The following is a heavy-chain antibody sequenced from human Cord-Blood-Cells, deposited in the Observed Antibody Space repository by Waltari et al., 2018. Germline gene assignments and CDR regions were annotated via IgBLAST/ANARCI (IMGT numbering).Heavy chain of an antibody. CDR3: VSEISTGGAFDI. D-gene: IGHD2-8*02. CDR2: IYYSGST. Sequence: QLQLQESGPGLVKPSETLSLTCTVSGGSISSSSYYWGWIRQPPGKGLEWIGSIYYSGSTYYNPSLKSRVTISVDTSKNQFSLKLSSLTAADTAVYYCVSEISTGGAFDIWGQGTMVTVSS. CDR1: GGSISSSSYY. J-gene: IGHJ3*02. V-gene: IGHV4-39*01.